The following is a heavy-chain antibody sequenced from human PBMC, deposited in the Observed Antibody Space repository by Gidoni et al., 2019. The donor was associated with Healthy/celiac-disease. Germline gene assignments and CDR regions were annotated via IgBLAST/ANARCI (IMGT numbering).Heavy chain of an antibody. D-gene: IGHD3-22*01. J-gene: IGHJ4*02. V-gene: IGHV4-39*01. CDR1: GGSISSSSYY. CDR2: IYYSGST. CDR3: ARGVDYYDSSGYYFDY. Sequence: QLQLQESGPGLVKPSETLSLTCTVPGGSISSSSYYWGWIRQPPGKGLEWIGSIYYSGSTYYNPSRKSRVTISVDTSKNQFSLKLSSVTAADTAVYYCARGVDYYDSSGYYFDYWGQGTLVTVSS.